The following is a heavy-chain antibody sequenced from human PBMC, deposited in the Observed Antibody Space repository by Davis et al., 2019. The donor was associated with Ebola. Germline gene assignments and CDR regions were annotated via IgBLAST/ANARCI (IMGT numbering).Heavy chain of an antibody. CDR1: GFTFSSYS. J-gene: IGHJ6*03. D-gene: IGHD4-23*01. Sequence: PGGSLRLSCAASGFTFSSYSMNWVRQAPGKGLEWVSSISSGSTYKYYADSVKGRFTISRDNAKNSLYLQMNSLRAEDTAVYYCARSYYGGKLSNYYYMDVWGKGTTVTVSS. CDR2: ISSGSTYK. CDR3: ARSYYGGKLSNYYYMDV. V-gene: IGHV3-21*01.